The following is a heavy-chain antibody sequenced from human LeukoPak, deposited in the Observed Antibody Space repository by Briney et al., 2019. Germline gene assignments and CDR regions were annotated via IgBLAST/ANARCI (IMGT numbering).Heavy chain of an antibody. V-gene: IGHV1-46*01. J-gene: IGHJ4*02. CDR1: GCTFTSYY. Sequence: ASVKVSCKASGCTFTSYYMHWVRQAPGQGLEWMGIINPSGGSTSYAQKFQGRVTMTRDTSTSTVYMELSSLRSEDTAVYYCARGPGEGDFWSGYYDYWGQGTLVTVSS. CDR3: ARGPGEGDFWSGYYDY. D-gene: IGHD3-3*01. CDR2: INPSGGST.